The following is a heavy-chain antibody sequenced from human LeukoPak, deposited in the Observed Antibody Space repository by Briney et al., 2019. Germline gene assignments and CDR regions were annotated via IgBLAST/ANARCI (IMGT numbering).Heavy chain of an antibody. V-gene: IGHV3-23*01. CDR2: ISGSGGST. CDR1: GFTFSSYA. Sequence: GGSLRLSCAASGFTFSSYAMSWVRQAPGKGLEWVSAISGSGGSTYYADSVKGRFTISRDNSKNTLYLQMNSLRAEDTAVYYCAKLAVEMVTITSYPCFDYWGQGTLVTVSS. CDR3: AKLAVEMVTITSYPCFDY. D-gene: IGHD5-24*01. J-gene: IGHJ4*02.